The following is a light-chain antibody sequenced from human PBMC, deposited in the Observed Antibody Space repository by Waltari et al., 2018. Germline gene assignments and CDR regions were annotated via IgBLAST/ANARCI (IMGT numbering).Light chain of an antibody. J-gene: IGLJ3*02. CDR2: EVN. CDR1: SSDVGAPNL. CDR3: CSYVGRSTLV. Sequence: QSALTQPASVSGSPGQSISISCTGTSSDVGAPNLTPWYQQHPGKAPTLMIYEVNKRPSGVSNRFSGSKSDNTASLTISGLQAEDEADYYCCSYVGRSTLVFGGGTSLTVL. V-gene: IGLV2-23*02.